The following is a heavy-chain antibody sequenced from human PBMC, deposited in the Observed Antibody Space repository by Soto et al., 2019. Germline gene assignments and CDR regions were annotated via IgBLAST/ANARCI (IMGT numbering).Heavy chain of an antibody. CDR2: ISAYHGNT. D-gene: IGHD3-10*01. V-gene: IGHV1-18*01. CDR3: ARGGPTSADYYYGMDV. J-gene: IGHJ6*02. Sequence: ASVQVSCKASGYTFSNAGINWVRLAPGQGLEWMGWISAYHGNTEYAQNFQGRVTMTTDTSTSTAYMELRSLRSDDTAVYSCARGGPTSADYYYGMDVWGLGTTVTVSS. CDR1: GYTFSNAG.